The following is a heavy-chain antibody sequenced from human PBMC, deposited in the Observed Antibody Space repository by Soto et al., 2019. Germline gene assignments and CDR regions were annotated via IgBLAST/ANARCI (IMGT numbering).Heavy chain of an antibody. Sequence: WWSXRLSCASSGFTVMTNDIILVRHAPGKGLEWVSVIYGGCSTYYADSVRGRLTILRDNSKNTLYLQMNSMRAEDTAVYYCERELLVTIFGVVTRVGMEVWGQGTTV. CDR2: IYGGCST. CDR1: GFTVMTND. J-gene: IGHJ6*01. D-gene: IGHD3-3*01. CDR3: ERELLVTIFGVVTRVGMEV. V-gene: IGHV3-53*01.